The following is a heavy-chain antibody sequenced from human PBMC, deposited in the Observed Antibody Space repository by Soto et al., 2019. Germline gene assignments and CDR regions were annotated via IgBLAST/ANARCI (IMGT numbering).Heavy chain of an antibody. CDR3: ARVGDCSGGSCYPIRYYYYGMDV. D-gene: IGHD2-15*01. J-gene: IGHJ6*02. V-gene: IGHV1-8*01. CDR1: GYTFTSYD. CDR2: MNPNSGNT. Sequence: ASVKVSCKXSGYTFTSYDINWVRQATGQGLEWMGWMNPNSGNTGYAQKFQGRVTMTRNTSISTAYMELSSLRSEDTAVYYCARVGDCSGGSCYPIRYYYYGMDVWGQGTTVTVSS.